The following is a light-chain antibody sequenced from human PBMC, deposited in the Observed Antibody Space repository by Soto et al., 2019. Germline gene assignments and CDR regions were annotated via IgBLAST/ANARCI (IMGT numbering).Light chain of an antibody. CDR2: GAS. CDR1: QSVSSSY. V-gene: IGKV3-20*01. CDR3: QQYGSSLFT. J-gene: IGKJ3*01. Sequence: EIVLTQSTGTLSLSPGERATLSCRASQSVSSSYLAWYQQKPGQAPRLLIYGASSRATGIPDRFSGSGSGTDFTLTISRLEPEDFAVYYCQQYGSSLFTFGPVTKVDIK.